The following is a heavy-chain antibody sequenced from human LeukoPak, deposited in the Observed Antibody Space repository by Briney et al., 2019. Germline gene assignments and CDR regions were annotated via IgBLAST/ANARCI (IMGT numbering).Heavy chain of an antibody. D-gene: IGHD3-3*01. Sequence: SETLSLTCTVSGGSISSSSYYWGWIRQPPGKGLEWIGSIYYSGSTYYNPSLKSRVTISVDTSKNQFSLKLSSVTAADTAVYYCASPRDLRFLEWPISPDAFDIWGQGTMVTVS. CDR1: GGSISSSSYY. V-gene: IGHV4-39*01. CDR3: ASPRDLRFLEWPISPDAFDI. J-gene: IGHJ3*02. CDR2: IYYSGST.